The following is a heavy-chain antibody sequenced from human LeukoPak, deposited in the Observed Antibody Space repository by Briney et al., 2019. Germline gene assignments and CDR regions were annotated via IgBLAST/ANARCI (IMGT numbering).Heavy chain of an antibody. CDR1: GFTFSTYA. CDR3: AKSHSVAQRGYFDF. D-gene: IGHD3-10*01. Sequence: GGSLRLSCAASGFTFSTYAMSWVRLAPGKGLEWVSTISDSGGNTYYADSVKGRFTISRDNSKNTLYLQMNSLRAEDTAFYYCAKSHSVAQRGYFDFWGQGTLATVSS. J-gene: IGHJ4*02. V-gene: IGHV3-23*01. CDR2: ISDSGGNT.